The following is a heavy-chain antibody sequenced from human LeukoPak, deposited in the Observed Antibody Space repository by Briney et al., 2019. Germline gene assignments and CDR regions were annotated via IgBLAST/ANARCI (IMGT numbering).Heavy chain of an antibody. Sequence: GGSLRLSCVASGFTFSTYTMVWVRQAPGKGLEWVSSISSSSSYIFNADSVKGRFSISRDNAKNSLFLQMNTLRAEDTAVYYCARDVVGYYDSSGYYLSASDIWGQGTMVTVSS. V-gene: IGHV3-21*01. D-gene: IGHD3-22*01. CDR2: ISSSSSYI. J-gene: IGHJ3*02. CDR3: ARDVVGYYDSSGYYLSASDI. CDR1: GFTFSTYT.